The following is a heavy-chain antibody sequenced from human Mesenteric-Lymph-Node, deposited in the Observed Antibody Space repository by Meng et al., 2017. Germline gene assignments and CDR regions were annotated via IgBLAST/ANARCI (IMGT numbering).Heavy chain of an antibody. CDR2: IYSGGST. CDR1: GFTVSSNY. V-gene: IGHV3-53*01. Sequence: GESLKISCAASGFTVSSNYMSWVRQAPGKGLEWVSVIYSGGSTYYADSVKGRFTISRDNSKNTLYLQMNSLRAEDTAVYYCARVHVAGGGIDYYYYGMDVWGQGTTVTVSS. CDR3: ARVHVAGGGIDYYYYGMDV. J-gene: IGHJ6*02. D-gene: IGHD3-16*01.